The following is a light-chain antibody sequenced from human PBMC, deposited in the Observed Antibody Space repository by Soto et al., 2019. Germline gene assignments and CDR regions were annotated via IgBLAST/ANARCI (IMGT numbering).Light chain of an antibody. V-gene: IGKV2-28*01. CDR2: LGS. J-gene: IGKJ1*01. CDR3: MQALQNPWT. Sequence: DIVMTQSPLSLPVTPGEPAAISCRSSQSLLHSNGYNYLDWYLQKPGQSPQLLIYLGSNRASGVPDRFSGSGSGTNFTLEISRVEAEDVGIYYCMQALQNPWTFGQGTKVDI. CDR1: QSLLHSNGYNY.